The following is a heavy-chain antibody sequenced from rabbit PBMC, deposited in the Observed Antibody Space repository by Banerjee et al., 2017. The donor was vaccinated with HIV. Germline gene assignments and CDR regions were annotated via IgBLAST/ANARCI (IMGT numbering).Heavy chain of an antibody. CDR3: ARDLAGVIGWNFNL. CDR1: GFSFSSTYW. D-gene: IGHD4-1*01. V-gene: IGHV1S45*01. J-gene: IGHJ4*01. Sequence: QEQLEESGGDLVKPEGSLTLTCTASGFSFSSTYWICWVRQAPGKGLEWIGCINTGSSGSTYYASWAKGPFTISKTSSTTVTLQMTSLTAADTATYFCARDLAGVIGWNFNLWGPGTLVTVS. CDR2: INTGSSGST.